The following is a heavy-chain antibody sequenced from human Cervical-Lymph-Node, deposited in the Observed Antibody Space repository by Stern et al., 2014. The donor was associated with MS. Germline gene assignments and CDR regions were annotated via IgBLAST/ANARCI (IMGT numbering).Heavy chain of an antibody. CDR3: AREITVTTSHWFDP. V-gene: IGHV4-39*02. Sequence: VHLVESGPGLVKPSETLSLTCTVSGGPLSTTNFLGWIRQPPGKGLEWIGSINDSGKTYYNPSLKSRVTISVDTSKSHFSLKVPSVTAADTAVYYCAREITVTTSHWFDPWGQGTLVTVSS. J-gene: IGHJ5*02. D-gene: IGHD4-17*01. CDR1: GGPLSTTNFL. CDR2: INDSGKT.